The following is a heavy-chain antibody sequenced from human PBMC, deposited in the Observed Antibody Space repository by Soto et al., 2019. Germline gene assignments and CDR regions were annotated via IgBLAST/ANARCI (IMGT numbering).Heavy chain of an antibody. CDR3: ARMVRGSNIDYYHYMDV. CDR2: ISAYNGDT. D-gene: IGHD3-10*01. V-gene: IGHV1-18*01. J-gene: IGHJ6*03. Sequence: QVQLVQSGGEVRKPGASVKVSCKASGYTFTSHGISWVRQAPGQGLEWMGWISAYNGDTSYAQKLQGRVTVTTDRSTSTAYMELRSLRSEDTAVYYCARMVRGSNIDYYHYMDVWGKGTTVTVSS. CDR1: GYTFTSHG.